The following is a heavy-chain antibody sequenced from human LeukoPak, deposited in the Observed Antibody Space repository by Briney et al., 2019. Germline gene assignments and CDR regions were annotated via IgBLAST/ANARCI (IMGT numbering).Heavy chain of an antibody. D-gene: IGHD6-19*01. J-gene: IGHJ5*02. CDR1: GYTFTICY. CDR3: ARDRSQWLGNWFDP. CDR2: INAGNGNT. V-gene: IGHV1-3*01. Sequence: GASVKVSCKASGYTFTICYMHWVRQAPGQGLEWMGWINAGNGNTKYSQKFQGRVTITRDTSASTAYMELSSLRSEDTAVYYCARDRSQWLGNWFDPWGQGTLVTVSS.